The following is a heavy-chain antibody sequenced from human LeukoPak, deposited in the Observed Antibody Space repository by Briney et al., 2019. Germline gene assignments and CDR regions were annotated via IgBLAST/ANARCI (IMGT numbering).Heavy chain of an antibody. CDR2: IYHSGST. V-gene: IGHV4-30-2*01. CDR1: GGSISSGGYY. D-gene: IGHD3-22*01. J-gene: IGHJ6*02. Sequence: SETLSLTCTVSGGSISSGGYYWSWIRQPPGKGLEWIGYIYHSGSTYYNPSLKSRVTISVDTSKNQFSLKLSSVTAADTAVYYCARGGYDSSGFPSYYGMDVWGQGTTVTVSS. CDR3: ARGGYDSSGFPSYYGMDV.